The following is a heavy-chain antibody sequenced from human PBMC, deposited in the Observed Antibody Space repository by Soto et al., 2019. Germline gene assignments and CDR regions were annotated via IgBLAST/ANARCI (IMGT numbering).Heavy chain of an antibody. V-gene: IGHV1-18*04. D-gene: IGHD2-2*02. Sequence: GSCLKVSCTASGYTFTDYYVHWVRQAPGQGLEWMGWISAYNGNTNYAQKLQGRVTMTTDTSTSTAYMELRSLRSDDTAVYYCARCVGLLYQFGARGEGTLVTV. CDR2: ISAYNGNT. CDR3: ARCVGLLYQFGA. J-gene: IGHJ5*02. CDR1: GYTFTDYY.